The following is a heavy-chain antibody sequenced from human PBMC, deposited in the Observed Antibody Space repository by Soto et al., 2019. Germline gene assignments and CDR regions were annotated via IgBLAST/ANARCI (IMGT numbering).Heavy chain of an antibody. CDR2: IKEDGSEK. CDR1: GFTLSRYW. CDR3: AKGGHIDY. Sequence: PGGPLRLSRSASGFTLSRYWMRWVRQAPGKGLEWVANIKEDGSEKNDVDSVKGRFTISRDNAKNSLYLQMNSLRVDDTAVYYCAKGGHIDYCGQGTLVTASS. V-gene: IGHV3-7*03. J-gene: IGHJ4*02. D-gene: IGHD3-16*01.